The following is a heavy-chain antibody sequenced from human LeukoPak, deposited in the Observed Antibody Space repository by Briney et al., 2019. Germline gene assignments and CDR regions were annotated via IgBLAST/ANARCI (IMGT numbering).Heavy chain of an antibody. CDR1: GFTFDDYG. V-gene: IGHV3-7*02. J-gene: IGHJ4*02. CDR2: IKQDGSET. CDR3: ARPVNTGVDIDY. Sequence: PGGSLRLSCAGSGFTFDDYGMSWVRQAPGKGLEWVASIKQDGSETYYVDSVKGRFTISRDNAKNSLYLQMNSLRVEDTAVYYCARPVNTGVDIDYWGQGTLVTVSS. D-gene: IGHD5-18*01.